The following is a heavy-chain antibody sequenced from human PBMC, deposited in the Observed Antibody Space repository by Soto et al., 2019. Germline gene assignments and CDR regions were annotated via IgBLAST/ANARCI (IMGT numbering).Heavy chain of an antibody. D-gene: IGHD2-21*02. CDR3: ARSLRRGVVTLDY. Sequence: PGGSLRLSCAASGFTFSDHYMDWVRQAPGKGLEWVGRTRNKANSYTTEYAASVKGRFTISRDDSKNSLYLQMNSLKTEDTAVYYCARSLRRGVVTLDYWGQGTPVTVSS. J-gene: IGHJ4*02. CDR1: GFTFSDHY. V-gene: IGHV3-72*01. CDR2: TRNKANSYTT.